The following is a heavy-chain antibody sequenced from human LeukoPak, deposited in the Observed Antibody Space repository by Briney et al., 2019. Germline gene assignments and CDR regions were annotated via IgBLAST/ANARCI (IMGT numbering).Heavy chain of an antibody. V-gene: IGHV3-53*01. CDR3: ASAHSNYAAPFDY. Sequence: GGSLRLSCAASGFTVSSNYMSWVRQAPGKGLEWVSVIYSGGSTYYADSVKGRFTISRDNSKNTLYLQMNSLRAEDTAVYYCASAHSNYAAPFDYRGQGTLVTVSS. J-gene: IGHJ4*02. D-gene: IGHD4-11*01. CDR1: GFTVSSNY. CDR2: IYSGGST.